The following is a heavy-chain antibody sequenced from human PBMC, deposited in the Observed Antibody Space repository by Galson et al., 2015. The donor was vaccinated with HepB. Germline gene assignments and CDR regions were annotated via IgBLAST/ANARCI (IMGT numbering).Heavy chain of an antibody. D-gene: IGHD2-8*01. V-gene: IGHV3-30*04. Sequence: SLRLSCAASGFTFSSYAMHWVRQAPGKGLEWVAVISYDGSNKYYADSVKGRFTISRDNSKNTLYLQMNSLRAEDTAVYYCARDSPSEKRLILNGRIDYWGQGTLGTVSS. J-gene: IGHJ4*02. CDR1: GFTFSSYA. CDR2: ISYDGSNK. CDR3: ARDSPSEKRLILNGRIDY.